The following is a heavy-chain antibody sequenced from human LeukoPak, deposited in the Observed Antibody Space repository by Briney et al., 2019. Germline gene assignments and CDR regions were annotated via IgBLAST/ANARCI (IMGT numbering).Heavy chain of an antibody. CDR3: ARVHTSGWYGGPLDY. Sequence: ASVKVSCKTSGYTFTSYYMHWVRQAPGQGLEWMEIINPSGGSTTSAQKFQGRVTMTRDTSTSTVYMELSSLRSEDTALYYCARVHTSGWYGGPLDYWGQGTLVTVSS. CDR1: GYTFTSYY. J-gene: IGHJ4*02. CDR2: INPSGGST. V-gene: IGHV1-46*01. D-gene: IGHD6-19*01.